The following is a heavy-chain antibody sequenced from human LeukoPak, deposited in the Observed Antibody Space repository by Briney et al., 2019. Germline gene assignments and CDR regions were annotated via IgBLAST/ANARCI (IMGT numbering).Heavy chain of an antibody. J-gene: IGHJ4*02. V-gene: IGHV4-30-4*01. D-gene: IGHD4-23*01. Sequence: SEILSLTCTVSGGSISSGDYYWSWIRQRPGKGLGWIGSTYYSGSTYSNPSLKSRVTISVDTSKIQLSLKLSSVTAADTAVYYCARDSGGGKLDYWGQGTLVTVSS. CDR1: GGSISSGDYY. CDR3: ARDSGGGKLDY. CDR2: TYYSGST.